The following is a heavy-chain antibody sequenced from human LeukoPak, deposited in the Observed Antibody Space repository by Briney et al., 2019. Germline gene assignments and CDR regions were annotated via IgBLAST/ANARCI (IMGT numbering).Heavy chain of an antibody. J-gene: IGHJ6*03. CDR1: GGTFSSYA. D-gene: IGHD3-3*01. Sequence: ASVKVSCKASGGTFSSYAISWVRQAPGQGLEWMGGIIPIFGTANYAQKFQGRVTITADESMSTAYMELSSLRSEDTAVYYCARVRFLEWLFDYYYMDVWGKGTTVTVSS. V-gene: IGHV1-69*13. CDR3: ARVRFLEWLFDYYYMDV. CDR2: IIPIFGTA.